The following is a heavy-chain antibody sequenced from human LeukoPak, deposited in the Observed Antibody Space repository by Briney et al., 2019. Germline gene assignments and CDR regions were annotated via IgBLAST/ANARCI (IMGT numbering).Heavy chain of an antibody. CDR1: GGSFSGYY. CDR3: ALYGDYERGFDY. Sequence: SETLSLTCAVYGGSFSGYYWSWIRQPPGKGLGWIGEINHSGSTNYNPSLKSRVTIPVDTSKNQFSLKLSSVTAADTAVYYCALYGDYERGFDYWGQGTLVTVSS. J-gene: IGHJ4*02. V-gene: IGHV4-34*01. CDR2: INHSGST. D-gene: IGHD4-17*01.